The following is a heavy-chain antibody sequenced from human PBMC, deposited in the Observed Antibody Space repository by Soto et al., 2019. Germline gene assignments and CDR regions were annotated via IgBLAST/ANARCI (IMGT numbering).Heavy chain of an antibody. Sequence: QVQLVESGGGVVQPGRSLRLSCAASGFTFSSYAMHWVRQAPGKGLEWVAVISYDGSNKYYADSVKGRFTISRDNSKNTLYLQMNSLRAEDTAVYYCARLYVDTAMVRGGPFDYWGQGTLVTVSS. CDR2: ISYDGSNK. J-gene: IGHJ4*02. D-gene: IGHD5-18*01. CDR3: ARLYVDTAMVRGGPFDY. V-gene: IGHV3-30-3*01. CDR1: GFTFSSYA.